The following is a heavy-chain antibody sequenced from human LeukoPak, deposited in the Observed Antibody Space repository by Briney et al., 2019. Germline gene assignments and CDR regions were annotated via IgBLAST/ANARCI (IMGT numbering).Heavy chain of an antibody. CDR2: VSFDGRNK. CDR3: VRIVGHTTTDF. Sequence: GGSLRLSCAASGFTFSNYGMHWVRQAPGKGLEWVSFVSFDGRNKNYADSVRGRFTISRDNSKNTLYLQMNSVTYEDTAVYFCVRIVGHTTTDFWGQGTIVTVSS. D-gene: IGHD1-26*01. V-gene: IGHV3-30*19. J-gene: IGHJ4*02. CDR1: GFTFSNYG.